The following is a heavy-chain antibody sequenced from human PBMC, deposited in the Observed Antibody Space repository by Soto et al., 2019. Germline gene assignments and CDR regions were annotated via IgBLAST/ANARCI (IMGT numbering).Heavy chain of an antibody. V-gene: IGHV3-30-3*01. J-gene: IGHJ4*02. CDR1: GFTFSSYA. Sequence: QVQLVESGGGVVQPGRSLRLSCAASGFTFSSYAMHWVRQAPGKGLEWVAVISYDGSNKYYADSVKGRFTISRDNSKNTLYLQMNSLRAEDTAVYYCARSMNDVLRFLEWYAADTQWGHLDYWGQGNLVTVSS. D-gene: IGHD3-3*01. CDR3: ARSMNDVLRFLEWYAADTQWGHLDY. CDR2: ISYDGSNK.